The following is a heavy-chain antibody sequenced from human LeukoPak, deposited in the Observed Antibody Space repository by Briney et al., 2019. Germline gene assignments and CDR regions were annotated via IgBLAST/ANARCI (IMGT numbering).Heavy chain of an antibody. D-gene: IGHD6-6*01. CDR1: GYTFTGYY. CDR2: INPNSGST. Sequence: GASVKVSCNSSGYTFTGYYMHWVRQAPGQGLEWMGWINPNSGSTHYAQKFQGRVTMTRDTSNNTAYMELSRLRSDDTAIYYCARGSSIVTSSIDWFDPWGQGALVAVSS. CDR3: ARGSSIVTSSIDWFDP. J-gene: IGHJ5*02. V-gene: IGHV1-2*02.